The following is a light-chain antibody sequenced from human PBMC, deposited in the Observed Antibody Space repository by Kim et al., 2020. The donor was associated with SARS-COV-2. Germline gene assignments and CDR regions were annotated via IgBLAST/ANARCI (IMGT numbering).Light chain of an antibody. J-gene: IGKJ1*01. CDR3: QEYKSDSWT. CDR2: DAS. V-gene: IGKV1-5*01. CDR1: QSINIW. Sequence: GDRVTITCRASQSINIWLAWYQQKPGKAPNLLIYDASNLESGVPSRFSGSGSGIQFTLTINSLQPDDFATYYCQEYKSDSWTFGQGTKVEIK.